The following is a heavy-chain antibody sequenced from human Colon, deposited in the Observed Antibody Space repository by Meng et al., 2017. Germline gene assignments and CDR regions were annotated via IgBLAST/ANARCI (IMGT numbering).Heavy chain of an antibody. CDR3: AKGATPENFDY. J-gene: IGHJ4*02. V-gene: IGHV3-33*06. Sequence: VQLVGFGGDGGQPGRYLRLSCVATGFSFSDSGMQWVSQAPGKGLEWVAMRWFDGSNKYYGASVKGRFTIPRDNSKNTLYLQMNSLRVEETAVYYCAKGATPENFDYWGQGTLVTVSS. CDR2: RWFDGSNK. CDR1: GFSFSDSG.